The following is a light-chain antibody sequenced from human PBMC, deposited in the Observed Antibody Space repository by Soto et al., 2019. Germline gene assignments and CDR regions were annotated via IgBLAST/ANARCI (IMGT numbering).Light chain of an antibody. V-gene: IGKV3-11*01. J-gene: IGKJ5*01. Sequence: EIVLTQSPATLSMSPGERDTLSCRASQSVSSYLAWYQQKPGQAPRLLIYDASNRATGIPARFSGSGSGTDFTLTISSLEPEDFAVHHCQQRSNWPPITFGQGTRLEIK. CDR2: DAS. CDR3: QQRSNWPPIT. CDR1: QSVSSY.